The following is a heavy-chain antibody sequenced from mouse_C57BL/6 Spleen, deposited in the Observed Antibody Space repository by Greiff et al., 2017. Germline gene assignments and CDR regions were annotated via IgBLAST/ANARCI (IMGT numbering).Heavy chain of an antibody. CDR2: IYPGSGNT. CDR3: ARSEDSRFAY. V-gene: IGHV1-66*01. J-gene: IGHJ3*01. CDR1: GYSFTSYY. Sequence: QVQLQQSGPELVKPGASVKISCKASGYSFTSYYIHWVKQRPGQGLEWIGWIYPGSGNTKYNEKFKGKATLTADTSSSTAYMQLSSLTSEDSAVYYCARSEDSRFAYWGQGTLVTVSA.